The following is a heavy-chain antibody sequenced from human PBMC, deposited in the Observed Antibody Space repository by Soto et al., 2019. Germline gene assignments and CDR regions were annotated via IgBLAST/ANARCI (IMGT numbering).Heavy chain of an antibody. Sequence: SETLSLTCTVSGGSISSGGYYWSWIRQHPGKGLEWIGYIYYSGRTYSNPSLKSWITMSVNTSKNQFSLKLSSVTAADTAVYYCARDLGTAAEVHDAFDIWGQGTMVTVSS. J-gene: IGHJ3*02. CDR3: ARDLGTAAEVHDAFDI. V-gene: IGHV4-31*03. CDR1: GGSISSGGYY. D-gene: IGHD1-1*01. CDR2: IYYSGRT.